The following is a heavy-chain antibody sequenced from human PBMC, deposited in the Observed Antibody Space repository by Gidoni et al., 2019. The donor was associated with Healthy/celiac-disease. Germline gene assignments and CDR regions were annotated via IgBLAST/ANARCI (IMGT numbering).Heavy chain of an antibody. CDR2: IYTSGST. CDR3: ASQDTAMVTGLVSHFDY. D-gene: IGHD5-18*01. CDR1: GGSISSYY. Sequence: QVQLQESGPGLVKPSETLSLTCTVSGGSISSYYWSWIRQPAGKGLEWIGRIYTSGSTNYHPSLKSRVTMSVDTSKNQFSLKLSSVTAADTAVYYCASQDTAMVTGLVSHFDYWGQGTLVTVSS. J-gene: IGHJ4*02. V-gene: IGHV4-4*07.